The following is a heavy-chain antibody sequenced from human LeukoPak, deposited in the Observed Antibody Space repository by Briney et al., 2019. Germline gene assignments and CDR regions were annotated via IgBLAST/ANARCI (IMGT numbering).Heavy chain of an antibody. CDR3: ARTMRPILTGYYSLDY. V-gene: IGHV3-33*01. CDR2: IWYDGSNK. Sequence: PGRSLRLSCAASGFTFSSYGMHWVRQAPGKGLEWVAVIWYDGSNKYYADSVKGRFTISRDNSKNTLYLQMNSLRAEDTAVCYCARTMRPILTGYYSLDYWGQGTLVTVSS. CDR1: GFTFSSYG. D-gene: IGHD3-9*01. J-gene: IGHJ4*02.